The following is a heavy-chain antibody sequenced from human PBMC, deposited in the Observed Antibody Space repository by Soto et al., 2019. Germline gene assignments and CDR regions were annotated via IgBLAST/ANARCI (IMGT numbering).Heavy chain of an antibody. CDR3: VGAAGWELDY. CDR1: GFTFSTYW. Sequence: EAQLVESGGGLVQPGGSLRLSCAASGFTFSTYWMNWVRQAPGMGLEWLAIIRQDGTETHYVDSVKGRFTISRDNTKKSLFLQMNNLRADDTAVYYCVGAAGWELDYWGQETLVTVSS. D-gene: IGHD1-26*01. J-gene: IGHJ4*02. V-gene: IGHV3-7*03. CDR2: IRQDGTET.